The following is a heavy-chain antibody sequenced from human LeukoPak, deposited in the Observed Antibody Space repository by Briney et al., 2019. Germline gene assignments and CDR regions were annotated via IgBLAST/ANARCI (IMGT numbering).Heavy chain of an antibody. J-gene: IGHJ3*02. Sequence: SETLSLTCAVYGGSFSGYHWSWIRQPPGKGLEWIGSIYYSGSTYYNPSLKSRVTISVDTSKNQFSLKLSSVTAADTAVYYCARHVIAVAELDAFDIWGQGTMVTVSS. CDR3: ARHVIAVAELDAFDI. CDR1: GGSFSGYH. V-gene: IGHV4-34*01. D-gene: IGHD6-19*01. CDR2: IYYSGST.